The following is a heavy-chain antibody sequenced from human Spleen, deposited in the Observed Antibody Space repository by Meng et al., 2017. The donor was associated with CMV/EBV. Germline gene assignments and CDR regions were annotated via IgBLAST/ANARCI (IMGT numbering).Heavy chain of an antibody. V-gene: IGHV3-23*01. CDR1: GFTFSSYA. J-gene: IGHJ4*02. CDR2: ISGSGGST. D-gene: IGHD2-2*01. Sequence: GGSLRLSCAASGFTFSSYAMSWVRQAPGKGLEWVSAISGSGGSTYYADSVKGRFTISRDNSKNTLYLQMNSLRAEDTAVYYCAKAGRNQLLSLSAFDYWGQGTLVTVSS. CDR3: AKAGRNQLLSLSAFDY.